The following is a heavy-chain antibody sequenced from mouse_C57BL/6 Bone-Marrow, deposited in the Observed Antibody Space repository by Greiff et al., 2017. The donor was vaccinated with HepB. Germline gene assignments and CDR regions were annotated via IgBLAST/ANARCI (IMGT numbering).Heavy chain of an antibody. V-gene: IGHV1-81*01. CDR1: GYTFTSYG. Sequence: VKLMESGAELARPGASVKLSCKASGYTFTSYGISWVKQRTGQGLEWIGEIYPRSGNTYYNEKFKGKATLTADKSSSTAYMELRSLTSEDSAVYFCASLNSLAMDYWGQGTSVTVSS. CDR3: ASLNSLAMDY. D-gene: IGHD1-3*01. CDR2: IYPRSGNT. J-gene: IGHJ4*01.